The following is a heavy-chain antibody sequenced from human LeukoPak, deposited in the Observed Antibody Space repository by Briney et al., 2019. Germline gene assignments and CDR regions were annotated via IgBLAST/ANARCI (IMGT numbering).Heavy chain of an antibody. J-gene: IGHJ4*01. CDR1: GFTFSSYS. Sequence: GGSLRLSCAASGFTFSSYSMNWVRQAPGKGLEWVSSISSSSSYIYYADSVKGRFTISRDNAKNSLYLQMNSLRAEDTAVYYCARLVPSSSWAPFDYWGQEPWSPSPQ. D-gene: IGHD6-13*01. V-gene: IGHV3-21*01. CDR2: ISSSSSYI. CDR3: ARLVPSSSWAPFDY.